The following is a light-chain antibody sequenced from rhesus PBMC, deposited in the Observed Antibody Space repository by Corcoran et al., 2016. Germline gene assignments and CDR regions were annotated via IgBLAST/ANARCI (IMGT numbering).Light chain of an antibody. CDR3: QQYHSLPYI. J-gene: IGKJ2*01. CDR2: YTT. CDR1: QGISSY. Sequence: DIQMTQSPSSVSASVGDRVTITCRASQGISSYLAWYQQKQVKYPNLLISYTTTLQNGVPSRFSGSGAGTEFTLTIRSLQPEDFATYYCQQYHSLPYIFGQGTKVEIK. V-gene: IGKV1-25*01.